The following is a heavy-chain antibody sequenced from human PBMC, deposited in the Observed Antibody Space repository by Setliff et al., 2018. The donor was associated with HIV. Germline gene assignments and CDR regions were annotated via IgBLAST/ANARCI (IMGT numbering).Heavy chain of an antibody. D-gene: IGHD2-21*02. CDR3: ARVTYCGGDCYYFDY. Sequence: SVKVSCKASGGTFSSYAISWVRQAPGQGLEWMGGNIPIFGTANYAQKYQGRVTITADESTSTAYMELSSLRSEDTAVYYCARVTYCGGDCYYFDYWGQGTLVTVS. V-gene: IGHV1-69*13. CDR2: NIPIFGTA. J-gene: IGHJ4*02. CDR1: GGTFSSYA.